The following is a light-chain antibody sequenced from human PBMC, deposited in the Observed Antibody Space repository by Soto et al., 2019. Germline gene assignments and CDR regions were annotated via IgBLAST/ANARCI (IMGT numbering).Light chain of an antibody. CDR2: DAS. J-gene: IGKJ1*01. Sequence: EIVLTQSPGTLSLSPGERATLSCRASQSVSSSYLAWYQQKPGQAPRLLMYDASRRATGIPDRFSGSGSGTDFTLTINRLEPEDFAVYYCQQYGSSPRTFGQGTKVEIK. CDR1: QSVSSSY. V-gene: IGKV3-20*01. CDR3: QQYGSSPRT.